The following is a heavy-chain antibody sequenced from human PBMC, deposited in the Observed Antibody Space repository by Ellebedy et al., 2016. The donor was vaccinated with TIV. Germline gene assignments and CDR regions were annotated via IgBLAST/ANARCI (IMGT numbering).Heavy chain of an antibody. CDR2: ISANNGDG. J-gene: IGHJ4*02. CDR3: ARRKTTITTFDY. Sequence: AASVKVSCKASGYTFTRFGITWVRQAPGQGLEWMGWISANNGDGNYAQNLQDRVTISIDTSTNTAYMEMTSLRSDDTAVYYCARRKTTITTFDYWGQGTLVTVSS. CDR1: GYTFTRFG. D-gene: IGHD3-9*01. V-gene: IGHV1-18*01.